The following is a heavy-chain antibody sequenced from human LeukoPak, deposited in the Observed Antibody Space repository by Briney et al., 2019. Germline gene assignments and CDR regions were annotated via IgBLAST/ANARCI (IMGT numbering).Heavy chain of an antibody. Sequence: PGGSLRLSCAASGFTFRNYAMSWVRQAPGTGLEWVSSISASGNSIYYADSVKGRFTISRDNADNSLFLQMNSLRAEDTAVYYCARVGHSCSSTSCSIYYYYYMDVWGKGTTVTVSS. J-gene: IGHJ6*03. D-gene: IGHD2-2*01. V-gene: IGHV3-21*01. CDR2: ISASGNSI. CDR3: ARVGHSCSSTSCSIYYYYYMDV. CDR1: GFTFRNYA.